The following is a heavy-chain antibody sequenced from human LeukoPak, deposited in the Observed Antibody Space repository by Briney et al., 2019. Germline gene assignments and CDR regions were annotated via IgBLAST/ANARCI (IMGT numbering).Heavy chain of an antibody. CDR1: GFSFDDYG. V-gene: IGHV3-33*08. CDR3: ARDNGEWRLNWFDH. CDR2: IWDDGNNK. J-gene: IGHJ5*02. Sequence: PGESLRLSCAASGFSFDDYGFTWVRQAPGKGLDWVALIWDDGNNKYYADSVKGRFTISRNNSKNTLYLQMNSLRAEDTAVYYCARDNGEWRLNWFDHWGQGTLVTVSS. D-gene: IGHD2-8*01.